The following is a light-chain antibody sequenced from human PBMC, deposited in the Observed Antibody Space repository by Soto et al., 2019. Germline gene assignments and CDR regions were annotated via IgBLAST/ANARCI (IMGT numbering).Light chain of an antibody. CDR2: STS. CDR1: TGAVTSGHH. J-gene: IGLJ1*01. V-gene: IGLV7-43*01. Sequence: QTVVTQGPSLTVSPGGTVTLTCASSTGAVTSGHHPNWFQQKPGQPPRSLIYSTSNKRSWTPARFSGSLLGGKAALTLSAVQPEDEAEYYCLLYYGGAYVFGTGTQLTVL. CDR3: LLYYGGAYV.